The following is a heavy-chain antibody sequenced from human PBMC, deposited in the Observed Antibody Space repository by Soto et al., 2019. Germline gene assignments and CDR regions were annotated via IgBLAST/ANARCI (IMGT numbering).Heavy chain of an antibody. D-gene: IGHD2-15*01. V-gene: IGHV3-23*01. J-gene: IGHJ3*02. CDR3: AKGGYYSLFDI. CDR1: GFPFSSYA. Sequence: EMQLLESGGGLVQPGGSLRLSCVASGFPFSSYAMSWVRQTPEKGLEWVSGISGSGGRTYYADSVKGRFTISRDNSNNTLSLQMHSLRVEDTAVYFCAKGGYYSLFDIWGQGIMVTVSA. CDR2: ISGSGGRT.